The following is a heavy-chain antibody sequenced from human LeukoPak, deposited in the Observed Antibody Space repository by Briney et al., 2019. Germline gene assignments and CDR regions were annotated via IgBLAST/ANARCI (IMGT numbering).Heavy chain of an antibody. J-gene: IGHJ5*02. CDR1: TGSISSSGSY. CDR3: ARQPQGLNWFDP. Sequence: SETLSLTCTVSTGSISSSGSYWGWIRQPPGKGLEWIGSVYYSGITYYNPSLKSRVAVSVDTSRNQFSLKVDFLTAADTAVYYCARQPQGLNWFDPWGQGTLVTVSS. CDR2: VYYSGIT. V-gene: IGHV4-39*01.